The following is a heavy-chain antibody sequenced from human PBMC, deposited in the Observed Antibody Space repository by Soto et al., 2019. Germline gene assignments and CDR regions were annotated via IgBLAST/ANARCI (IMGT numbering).Heavy chain of an antibody. CDR2: LDQIGGT. V-gene: IGHV4-34*01. Sequence: SETLSLTCAVVVDSLSGQSWNWIRQSPGKGLEWIGELDQIGGTNYNPSLKSRAIISDDTSKNQFSLTLTSVTAADTAVYYCAQITCSGVSCPNYWYGMEVWGPGTTVTVSS. D-gene: IGHD2-15*01. CDR1: VDSLSGQS. CDR3: AQITCSGVSCPNYWYGMEV. J-gene: IGHJ6*02.